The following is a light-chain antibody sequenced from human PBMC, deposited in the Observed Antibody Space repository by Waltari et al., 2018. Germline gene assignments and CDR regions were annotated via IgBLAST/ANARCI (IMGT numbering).Light chain of an antibody. Sequence: DIVMTQSPDSLAVSLGERATINCQSSQSVLNRSKNKNSFAWYQLKPGQPPKLLIYWASTRESGVPDRFSGSGSGTDFTLTISSLQAEDVAVYYCQQYYSIPWTFGQGTKVEI. CDR3: QQYYSIPWT. V-gene: IGKV4-1*01. CDR2: WAS. CDR1: QSVLNRSKNKNS. J-gene: IGKJ1*01.